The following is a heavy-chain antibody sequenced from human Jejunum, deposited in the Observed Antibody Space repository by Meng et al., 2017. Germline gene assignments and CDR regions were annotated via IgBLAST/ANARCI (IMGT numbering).Heavy chain of an antibody. CDR1: GFTFSRYG. D-gene: IGHD5-18*01. CDR3: AREVYSYAHDAFDI. J-gene: IGHJ3*02. CDR2: IWYDGSIK. V-gene: IGHV3-33*01. Sequence: GGSLRLSCAASGFTFSRYGMHWVRQAPGKGPEWVAVIWYDGSIKYYADSLKGRFTISRDNSKNTLYLQMNSLRAEDTAVYYCAREVYSYAHDAFDIWGQGTMVTVSS.